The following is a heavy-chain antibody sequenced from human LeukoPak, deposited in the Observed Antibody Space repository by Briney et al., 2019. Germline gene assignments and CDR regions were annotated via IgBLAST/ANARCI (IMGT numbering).Heavy chain of an antibody. CDR2: ISYDGSDK. CDR3: AKDRGWCFEY. J-gene: IGHJ4*02. D-gene: IGHD6-19*01. V-gene: IGHV3-30*18. CDR1: GFSFGSSD. Sequence: GGSLRLSCAASGFSFGSSDIHWVRQAPDKGLEWVAFISYDGSDKYYADSVKGRFTVSRDNSKHTLYLQMNSLRAEDTAVYHCAKDRGWCFEYWGQGTVVTVSS.